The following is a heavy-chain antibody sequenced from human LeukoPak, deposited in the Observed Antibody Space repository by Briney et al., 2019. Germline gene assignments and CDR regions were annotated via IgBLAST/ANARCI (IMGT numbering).Heavy chain of an antibody. CDR1: GGSISSYY. CDR2: IYYSGST. D-gene: IGHD6-19*01. V-gene: IGHV4-59*01. CDR3: AREEEQWLGFGY. J-gene: IGHJ4*02. Sequence: SETLSLTCTVSGGSISSYYWSWIRQPPGKGLEWIGYIYYSGSTNYNPSLKSRVTISVDTSKNQFSMKLSSVTAADTAVYYCAREEEQWLGFGYWGQGTLVTVSS.